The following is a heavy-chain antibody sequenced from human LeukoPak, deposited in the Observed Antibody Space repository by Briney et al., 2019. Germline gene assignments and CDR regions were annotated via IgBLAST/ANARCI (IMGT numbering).Heavy chain of an antibody. CDR1: GFTFSSYW. Sequence: GGSLRLSCAASGFTFSSYWMHWVRQAPGKGLVWVSRINSDGSSTSYADSVKGRFTISRDNAKNTLYLQMNSLRAEDTALYYCAREGLRVWYFDLWGRGTLVTVSS. J-gene: IGHJ2*01. CDR3: AREGLRVWYFDL. D-gene: IGHD5-12*01. V-gene: IGHV3-74*01. CDR2: INSDGSST.